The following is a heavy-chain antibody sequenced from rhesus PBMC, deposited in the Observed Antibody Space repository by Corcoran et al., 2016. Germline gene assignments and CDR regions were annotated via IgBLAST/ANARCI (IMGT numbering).Heavy chain of an antibody. D-gene: IGHD1-1*01. Sequence: QVQLLQSGAEVKKAGASVKLSCTASGYTFTSYYINCVSKSHVPVLEWIGGINPSKGNTGYAQKFQGRVTMTRDTSTSTAYMELSSLRSEDAAVYYCTSLRYSWNHPFDYWGQGVLVTVSS. CDR3: TSLRYSWNHPFDY. CDR1: GYTFTSYY. CDR2: INPSKGNT. V-gene: IGHV1S9*01. J-gene: IGHJ4*01.